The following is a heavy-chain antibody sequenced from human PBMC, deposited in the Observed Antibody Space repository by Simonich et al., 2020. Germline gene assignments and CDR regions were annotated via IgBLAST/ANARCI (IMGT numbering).Heavy chain of an antibody. D-gene: IGHD1-1*01. V-gene: IGHV4-34*01. Sequence: QVQLQQWGAGLLKPSETLSLTCAVYGGSFSGYYWSWIRQPPGKGLEWFGEINHSGSTNYNPSLKSLVTISVETAKNQFSLKLSSVTAADTAVYYCARGKGWKNAFDIWGQGTMVTVSS. CDR1: GGSFSGYY. J-gene: IGHJ3*02. CDR3: ARGKGWKNAFDI. CDR2: INHSGST.